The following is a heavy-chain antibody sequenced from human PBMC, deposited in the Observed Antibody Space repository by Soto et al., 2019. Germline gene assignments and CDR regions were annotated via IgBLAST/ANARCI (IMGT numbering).Heavy chain of an antibody. D-gene: IGHD4-17*01. CDR1: GGSISSYY. CDR3: ARDYGDYRYYFDY. J-gene: IGHJ4*02. CDR2: IYYSGST. Sequence: SETLSLTCTVSGGSISSYYWSWIRQPPGKGLEWIGYIYYSGSTNYNPSLKSRVTISVDTSKNQFSLKLSSVTAADTAGYYCARDYGDYRYYFDYWGQGTLVTVSS. V-gene: IGHV4-59*01.